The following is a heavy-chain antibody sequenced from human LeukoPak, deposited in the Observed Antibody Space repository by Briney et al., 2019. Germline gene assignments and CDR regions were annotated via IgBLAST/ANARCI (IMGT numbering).Heavy chain of an antibody. D-gene: IGHD2-8*01. CDR2: ISGSGGST. J-gene: IGHJ4*02. CDR1: GFTFSSYA. CDR3: AKEGVDCTNGVCYRWIGFDY. V-gene: IGHV3-23*01. Sequence: GGSLRLSCAASGFTFSSYAMSWVRQAPGKGLEWVSAISGSGGSTYYADSVKGRFTISRDNSKNTLYLQVNSLRAEDTAVYYCAKEGVDCTNGVCYRWIGFDYWGQGTLVTVSS.